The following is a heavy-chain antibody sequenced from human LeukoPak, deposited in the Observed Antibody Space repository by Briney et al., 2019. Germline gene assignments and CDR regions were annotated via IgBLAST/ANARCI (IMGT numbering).Heavy chain of an antibody. J-gene: IGHJ5*02. V-gene: IGHV4-61*01. D-gene: IGHD3-3*01. Sequence: SETLSLTCTVSGGSISSSSYYWSWIRQPPGKGLEWIGYIFYSGSTNYNPSLKSRVTISVDTSKNQFSLKLSSVTAADTAVYYCARVFSYPLRAPFDPWGQGTLVTVSS. CDR3: ARVFSYPLRAPFDP. CDR2: IFYSGST. CDR1: GGSISSSSYY.